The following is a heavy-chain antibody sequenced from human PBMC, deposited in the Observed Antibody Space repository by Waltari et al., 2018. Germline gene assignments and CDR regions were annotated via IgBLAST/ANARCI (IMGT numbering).Heavy chain of an antibody. J-gene: IGHJ4*02. CDR1: GGSISSYY. Sequence: QVQLQESGPGLVKPSETLSLTCTVSGGSISSYYWSWIRQPPGKGLEWIGYIYYSGSTNYNPSRKSRVTISVDTSKNQFSLKLSSVTAADTAVYYCARVSIAATKGPYFDYWGQGTLVTVSS. CDR3: ARVSIAATKGPYFDY. D-gene: IGHD6-13*01. V-gene: IGHV4-59*01. CDR2: IYYSGST.